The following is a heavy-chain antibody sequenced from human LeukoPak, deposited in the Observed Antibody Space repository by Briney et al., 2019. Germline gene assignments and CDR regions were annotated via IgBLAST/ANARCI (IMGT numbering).Heavy chain of an antibody. V-gene: IGHV3-7*01. D-gene: IGHD3-10*02. J-gene: IGHJ6*04. CDR2: IKKDGSEQ. Sequence: GGSLRLSCAAAGFTFSSYWITWVRQAPGKGLEWVANIKKDGSEQYYVDSVMGRFAITRDNAKNSVYLQMNSLRAEDTAVYYCAELGITMIGGVWGKGTTVTISS. CDR1: GFTFSSYW. CDR3: AELGITMIGGV.